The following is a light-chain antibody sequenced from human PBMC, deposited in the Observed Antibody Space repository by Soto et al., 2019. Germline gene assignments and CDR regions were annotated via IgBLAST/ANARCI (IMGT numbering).Light chain of an antibody. CDR3: QQANSFTIT. J-gene: IGKJ5*01. CDR2: TAS. CDR1: QSISRW. V-gene: IGKV1-12*01. Sequence: DLQMTQSPSTRSASVGDRVTITRRASQSISRWLAWYQKKPGKDPNILIYTASNLQSGVPSRFSGSGSGTHFNLTISRLQTEDFATYYCQQANSFTITFGQGTRLEIK.